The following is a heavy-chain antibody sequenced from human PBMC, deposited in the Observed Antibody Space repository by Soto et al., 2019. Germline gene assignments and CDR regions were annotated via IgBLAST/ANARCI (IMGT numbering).Heavy chain of an antibody. V-gene: IGHV1-3*01. CDR3: ARELTLVGATVYYGMDV. CDR1: GYTFTTYV. Sequence: GASVKVSCKTSGYTFTTYVIHWVRQAPGQRLEWMAWINADSGITKSSQKFQGRVTITADKSTSTAYMELSSLRSEDTAVYYCARELTLVGATVYYGMDVWGQGTTVTVSS. J-gene: IGHJ6*02. CDR2: INADSGIT. D-gene: IGHD1-26*01.